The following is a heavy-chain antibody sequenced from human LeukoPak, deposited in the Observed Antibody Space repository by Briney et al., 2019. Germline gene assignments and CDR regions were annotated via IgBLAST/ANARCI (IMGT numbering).Heavy chain of an antibody. CDR2: INSDGSST. CDR3: AREYYDILTGYYYYYMDV. CDR1: GFTFSSYW. Sequence: GGSLRLSCAASGFTFSSYWMHWVRQAPGKGLVWVSRINSDGSSTSYADSVKGRFTISRDNAKNTLYLQMNSLRAEDTAVYYCAREYYDILTGYYYYYMDVWGKGTTVTISS. D-gene: IGHD3-9*01. J-gene: IGHJ6*03. V-gene: IGHV3-74*01.